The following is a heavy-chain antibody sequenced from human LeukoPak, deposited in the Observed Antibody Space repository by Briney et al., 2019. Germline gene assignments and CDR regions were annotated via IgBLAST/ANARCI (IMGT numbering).Heavy chain of an antibody. CDR2: IYYTGST. J-gene: IGHJ4*02. V-gene: IGHV4-61*01. Sequence: PSETLSLTCTVSGYSISSSYYWSWIRQPPGKGLEWIGYIYYTGSTNCNPSLKSRVTISIDMSKNQFSLKLSSVTAADPAVYYCARGGYGSGSYYKSWGQGTLVTVSS. CDR1: GYSISSSYY. CDR3: ARGGYGSGSYYKS. D-gene: IGHD3-10*01.